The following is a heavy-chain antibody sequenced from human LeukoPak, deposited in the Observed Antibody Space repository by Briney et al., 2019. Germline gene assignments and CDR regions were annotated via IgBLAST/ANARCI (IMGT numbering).Heavy chain of an antibody. V-gene: IGHV1-2*02. CDR2: INPNSGDT. Sequence: ASVKASCKASGYTFTGYYIHWVRQAPGQGLEWMGWINPNSGDTNYAQKFQGRVTLTRDTSISTAYMELSRLRSDDTAVYYCARLVGYCSSITCFDYWGQGTLVTVSS. CDR3: ARLVGYCSSITCFDY. CDR1: GYTFTGYY. D-gene: IGHD2-2*01. J-gene: IGHJ4*02.